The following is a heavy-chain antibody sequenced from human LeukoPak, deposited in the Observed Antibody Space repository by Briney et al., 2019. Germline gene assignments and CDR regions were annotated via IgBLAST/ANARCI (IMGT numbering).Heavy chain of an antibody. CDR1: GGSISSYY. Sequence: PSETLSLTCTVSGGSISSYYWSWIRQPPGKGLEWIGYIYHSGSTYYNPSLKSRVTISVDRSKNQFSLKLSSVTAADTAVYYCARDWNFGVAPTPQTWGQGTLVTVSS. J-gene: IGHJ5*02. V-gene: IGHV4-59*12. D-gene: IGHD3-3*01. CDR3: ARDWNFGVAPTPQT. CDR2: IYHSGST.